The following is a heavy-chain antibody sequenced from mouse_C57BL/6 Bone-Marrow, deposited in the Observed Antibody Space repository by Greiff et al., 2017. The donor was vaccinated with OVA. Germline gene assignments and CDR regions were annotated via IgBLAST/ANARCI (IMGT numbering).Heavy chain of an antibody. V-gene: IGHV1-55*01. CDR2: IYPGSGSI. CDR3: AIYYGSSRRYYAMDY. J-gene: IGHJ4*01. D-gene: IGHD1-1*01. CDR1: GYTFTSYW. Sequence: QVQLQQPGAELVKPGASVKMSCKASGYTFTSYWITWVKQSPGQGLEWIGDIYPGSGSINYNEKFKSKATMTVDTASSTVYMQISSLTSEDSAVYYCAIYYGSSRRYYAMDYWGQGTTVTVSS.